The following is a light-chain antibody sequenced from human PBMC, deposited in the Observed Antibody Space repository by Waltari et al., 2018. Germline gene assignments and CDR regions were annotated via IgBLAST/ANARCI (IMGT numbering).Light chain of an antibody. CDR2: WTS. CDR3: QQYYSSPIT. Sequence: DIVMTQSPDSLAVSLGERVTINCTSSPSISYSSNNKNYLAWYQQKPGQPPKLLFYWTSTRGSGVPDRFSGSGSGTDFTLTISSLQAEDVAVYYCQQYYSSPITFGQGTRLEIK. V-gene: IGKV4-1*01. CDR1: PSISYSSNNKNY. J-gene: IGKJ5*01.